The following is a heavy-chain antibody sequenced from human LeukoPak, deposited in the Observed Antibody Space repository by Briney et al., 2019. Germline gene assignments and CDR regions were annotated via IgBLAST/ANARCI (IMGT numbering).Heavy chain of an antibody. Sequence: GGSLRLSCAASGFTFSSYWMSWVRQAPGKGLEWVANIKQDGSEKYYVDSVKGRFTISRDNAKNSLYLQMNSLRAEDTAVYYCASAGYSSGWYGYYYYMDVWGKGTTVTVSS. D-gene: IGHD6-19*01. CDR3: ASAGYSSGWYGYYYYMDV. V-gene: IGHV3-7*01. CDR1: GFTFSSYW. CDR2: IKQDGSEK. J-gene: IGHJ6*03.